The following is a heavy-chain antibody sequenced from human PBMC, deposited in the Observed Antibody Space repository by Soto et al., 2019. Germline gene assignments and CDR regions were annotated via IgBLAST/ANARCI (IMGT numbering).Heavy chain of an antibody. J-gene: IGHJ6*02. CDR2: ISAYNGNT. Sequence: GASVKVSCKASGYTFTSYGISWVRQAPGQGLEWMGWISAYNGNTNYAQKLQGRVTMTTDTSTSTAYMELRSLRSDDTAVYYCTIFGVVDYYYYYGMDVWGQGTTVTVSS. D-gene: IGHD3-3*01. CDR1: GYTFTSYG. V-gene: IGHV1-18*01. CDR3: TIFGVVDYYYYYGMDV.